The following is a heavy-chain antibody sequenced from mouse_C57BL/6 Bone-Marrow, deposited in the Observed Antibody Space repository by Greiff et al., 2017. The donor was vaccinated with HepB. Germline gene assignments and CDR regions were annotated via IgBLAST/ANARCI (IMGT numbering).Heavy chain of an antibody. CDR1: GFSLTSYA. CDR2: IWTGGGT. CDR3: ARNYGSSYPYWYFDV. J-gene: IGHJ1*03. Sequence: VKLEESGPGLVAPSQSLSITCTVSGFSLTSYAISWVRQPPGKGLEWLGVIWTGGGTNYNSALKSRLSISKDNSKSQVFLKMNSLQTDDTARYYCARNYGSSYPYWYFDVWGTGTTVTVSS. D-gene: IGHD1-1*01. V-gene: IGHV2-9-1*01.